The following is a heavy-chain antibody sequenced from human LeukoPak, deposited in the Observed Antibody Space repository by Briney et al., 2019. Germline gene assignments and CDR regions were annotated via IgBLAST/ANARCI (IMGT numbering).Heavy chain of an antibody. D-gene: IGHD6-13*01. V-gene: IGHV3-23*01. Sequence: GGSLRLSCAASGFTFSSYAMSWVRQAPGKGREWVSVLGASGGTTYYADSVKGRFTISRDNSKNTLYLQMNSLRAEDTAVYYCAKKGIAAAGSNWFDPWGQGTLVTVSS. CDR3: AKKGIAAAGSNWFDP. J-gene: IGHJ5*02. CDR2: LGASGGTT. CDR1: GFTFSSYA.